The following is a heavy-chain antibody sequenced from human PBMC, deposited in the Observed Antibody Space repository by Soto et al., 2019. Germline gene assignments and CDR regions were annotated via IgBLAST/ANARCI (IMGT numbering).Heavy chain of an antibody. J-gene: IGHJ6*03. CDR1: GFNFSSYG. D-gene: IGHD4-4*01. V-gene: IGHV3-33*01. CDR3: ARPTTPYYYYYMDV. CDR2: IWYDGSNK. Sequence: PGGSLRLSCAASGFNFSSYGMHWVRQAPGKGLEWVAVIWYDGSNKYYADSVKGRFTISRDNSKNTLYLQMNSLRAEDTAVYYCARPTTPYYYYYMDVWGKGTTVTVSS.